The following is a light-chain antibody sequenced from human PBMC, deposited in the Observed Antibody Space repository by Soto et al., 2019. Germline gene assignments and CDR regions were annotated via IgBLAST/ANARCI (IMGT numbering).Light chain of an antibody. Sequence: QSVLTQPPSVSGAPGQRVTISCTGSSSNIGAGYDVHWYQQLPGTAPKLLIYANKNRPAGVPDRFSASKSGTSASLAITGLQAEDEADYYCQSYDTSPSGYVFGTGTKDTVL. CDR3: QSYDTSPSGYV. J-gene: IGLJ1*01. V-gene: IGLV1-40*01. CDR2: ANK. CDR1: SSNIGAGYD.